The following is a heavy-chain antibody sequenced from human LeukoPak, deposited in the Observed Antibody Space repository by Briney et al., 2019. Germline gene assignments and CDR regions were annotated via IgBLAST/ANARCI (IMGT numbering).Heavy chain of an antibody. V-gene: IGHV6-1*01. J-gene: IGHJ3*02. CDR1: GDSVSSNSAT. Sequence: SQTLSLTCAISGDSVSSNSATWNWIRQSPSRGLEWLGRTYYRSKWYNDYALSVKSRITINPDTSKNQFSLQLNSVTPGDTAVYYCARGDSSSWYFLGAFDIWGQGTMVTVSS. CDR2: TYYRSKWYN. CDR3: ARGDSSSWYFLGAFDI. D-gene: IGHD6-13*01.